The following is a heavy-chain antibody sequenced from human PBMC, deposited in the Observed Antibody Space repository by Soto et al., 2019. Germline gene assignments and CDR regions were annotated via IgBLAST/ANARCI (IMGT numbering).Heavy chain of an antibody. CDR3: ARLHCSSTNCSYNYYYGMDV. V-gene: IGHV3-48*03. Sequence: PGGSLRLSCAASGFNFGKFAMNWVRQAPGQGLEWVSAISGGGSTTYYADSVKGRFTISRDNVRNSLYLQMNSLRAEDTAVYYCARLHCSSTNCSYNYYYGMDVWGQGTTVTVSS. CDR1: GFNFGKFA. CDR2: ISGGGSTT. D-gene: IGHD2-2*01. J-gene: IGHJ6*02.